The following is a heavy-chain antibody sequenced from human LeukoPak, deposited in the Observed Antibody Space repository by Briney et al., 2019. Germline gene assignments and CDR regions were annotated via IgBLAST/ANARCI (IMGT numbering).Heavy chain of an antibody. Sequence: GGSLRLSCAASGFTFSSYSMNWVRQAPGKGLEWVSGISWNSGSIGYADSVKGRFTISRDNAKNSLYLQMNSLRAEDTALYYCAKAVSSGYSLGFDYWGQGTLVTVSS. V-gene: IGHV3-9*01. CDR3: AKAVSSGYSLGFDY. CDR1: GFTFSSYS. CDR2: ISWNSGSI. J-gene: IGHJ4*02. D-gene: IGHD3-22*01.